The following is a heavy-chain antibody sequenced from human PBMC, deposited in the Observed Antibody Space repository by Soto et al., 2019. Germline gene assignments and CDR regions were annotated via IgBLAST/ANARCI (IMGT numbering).Heavy chain of an antibody. D-gene: IGHD6-19*01. Sequence: SGPTLGNPTQTLTLTCTFSGFELSTSGRSVAWIRQPPGKALEWLARIDWNDDKKYNTSLKTRLAISKDTSKNQVVLTMTNMDPVDTATYYCARIRAVTGSVYYYGMDVWGQRT. V-gene: IGHV2-70*11. CDR3: ARIRAVTGSVYYYGMDV. CDR1: GFELSTSGRS. CDR2: IDWNDDK. J-gene: IGHJ6*02.